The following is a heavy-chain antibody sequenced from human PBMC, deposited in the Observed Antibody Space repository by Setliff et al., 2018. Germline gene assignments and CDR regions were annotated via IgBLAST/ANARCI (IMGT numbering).Heavy chain of an antibody. V-gene: IGHV1-18*01. J-gene: IGHJ4*02. Sequence: VKVSCKASGYTFTSYGISWVRQAPGRGLEWMAYINTYNGDTYYAQKFQGRVTMTTDTSTSTASMELGSLRSDDTAMYYCARDAHDYDSSENPIVDYWGQGTLVTV. CDR1: GYTFTSYG. CDR3: ARDAHDYDSSENPIVDY. CDR2: INTYNGDT. D-gene: IGHD3-22*01.